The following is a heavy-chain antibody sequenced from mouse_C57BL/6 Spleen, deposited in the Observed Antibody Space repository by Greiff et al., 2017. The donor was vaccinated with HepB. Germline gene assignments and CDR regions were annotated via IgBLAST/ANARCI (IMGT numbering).Heavy chain of an antibody. J-gene: IGHJ4*01. Sequence: EVKVVESGGGLVQPKGSLKLSCAASGFSFNTYAMNWVRQAPGKGLEWVARIRSKSNNYATYYADSVKDRFTISRDDSESMLYLQMNNLKTEDTAMYYCVRHDGSSPYYAMDYWGQGTSVTVSS. D-gene: IGHD1-1*01. CDR1: GFSFNTYA. V-gene: IGHV10-1*01. CDR3: VRHDGSSPYYAMDY. CDR2: IRSKSNNYAT.